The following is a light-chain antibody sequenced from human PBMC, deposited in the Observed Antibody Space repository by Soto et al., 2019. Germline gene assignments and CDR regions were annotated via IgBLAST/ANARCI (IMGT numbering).Light chain of an antibody. CDR2: VGTGGSVG. CDR1: SGYSNYK. J-gene: IGLJ2*01. Sequence: QLVLTQPPSASASLGASVTLTCTLSSGYSNYKVDWYQQRPGKGPRFVMQVGTGGSVGSKGDGIPDRFSVLGSGLNRYLTIKNIQEEDESDYHCGADHGSGSNFYVVFGGGTQLTVL. V-gene: IGLV9-49*01. CDR3: GADHGSGSNFYVV.